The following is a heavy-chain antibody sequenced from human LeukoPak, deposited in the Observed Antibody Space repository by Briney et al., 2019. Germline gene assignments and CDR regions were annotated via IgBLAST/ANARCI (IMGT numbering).Heavy chain of an antibody. Sequence: SETLPLTCTVSGGSIRSSSYYWGWIRQPPGKGLEWIGSIYYSGNTYYNPSLKSRVTISVDTSKNQFSLKLSSVTATDTAVYYCARRPSSSSYYFDYWGQGTLVTVSS. CDR2: IYYSGNT. V-gene: IGHV4-39*01. J-gene: IGHJ4*02. CDR1: GGSIRSSSYY. CDR3: ARRPSSSSYYFDY. D-gene: IGHD6-13*01.